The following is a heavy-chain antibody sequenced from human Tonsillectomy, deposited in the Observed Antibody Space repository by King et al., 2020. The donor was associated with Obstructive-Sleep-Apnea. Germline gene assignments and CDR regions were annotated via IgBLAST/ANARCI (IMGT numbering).Heavy chain of an antibody. CDR2: INPNSGGT. J-gene: IGHJ4*02. CDR1: GYTFTGYY. CDR3: AREDSNAWSERGLDY. V-gene: IGHV1-2*02. Sequence: LQLVQSGAEVKKPGASVKVSCKASGYTFTGYYMHWVRQAPGQGLEWMGWINPNSGGTHYAQQSQGRVTMTRDTSISTAYMELSSLRSDDTAVYYCAREDSNAWSERGLDYWGQGTLVTVSS. D-gene: IGHD3-22*01.